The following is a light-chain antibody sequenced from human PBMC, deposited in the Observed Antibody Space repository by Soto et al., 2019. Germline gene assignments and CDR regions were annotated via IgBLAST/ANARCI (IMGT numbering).Light chain of an antibody. J-gene: IGLJ1*01. V-gene: IGLV1-40*01. Sequence: QSVLTQPPSVSGAPGQRVTISCTGSISNIGAGYVVHWYQQLPGAAPKLLIFSDNNRPSGVPDRFSGSKSGTSASLAITGLRAEDEADYCCQSYDNNSDYVFGTGTKVNVL. CDR1: ISNIGAGYV. CDR2: SDN. CDR3: QSYDNNSDYV.